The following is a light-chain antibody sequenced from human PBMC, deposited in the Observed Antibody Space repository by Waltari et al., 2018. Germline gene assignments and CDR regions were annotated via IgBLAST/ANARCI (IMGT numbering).Light chain of an antibody. CDR1: SSNIGKNY. CDR3: AAWDDSLGVWI. J-gene: IGLJ2*01. V-gene: IGLV1-47*01. CDR2: GND. Sequence: QSVLTQPPSASGTPGQRVTISCSGSSSNIGKNYVYWHQQLPGTAPKLLLSGNDQRPSGVPDLFSGSKSGTSASLAISGLRSEDEADYYCAAWDDSLGVWIFGGGTKLTVL.